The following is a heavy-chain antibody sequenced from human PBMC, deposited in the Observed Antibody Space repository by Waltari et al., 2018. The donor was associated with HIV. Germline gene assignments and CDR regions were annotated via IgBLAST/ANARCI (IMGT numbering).Heavy chain of an antibody. J-gene: IGHJ6*02. CDR1: GYTFTVNY. D-gene: IGHD1-7*01. V-gene: IGHV1-2*02. CDR3: ARDRARTTDYYYYGMDV. CDR2: INPNSGGT. Sequence: QLQLVQSGAETNKPGAAVMASCKASGYTFTVNYLHRVRQAPGQGLEWMGWINPNSGGTNYAQKFQGRVTMTRDTSISTAYMELSRLRSDDTAVYYCARDRARTTDYYYYGMDVWGQGTTVTVSS.